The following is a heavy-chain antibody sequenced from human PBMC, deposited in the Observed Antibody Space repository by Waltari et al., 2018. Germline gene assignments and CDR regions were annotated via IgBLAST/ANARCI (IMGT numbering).Heavy chain of an antibody. Sequence: QLQLQESGPGLVKPSETLSLTCTVSGGSISSSSYYWGWIRQPPGKGLEGIVRTYYSGSTYYNTSLKSRVTISVDTSKNQFSLKLSSVTAADTAVYYCARHGNRMVRGPFDYWGQGTLVTVSS. CDR3: ARHGNRMVRGPFDY. CDR1: GGSISSSSYY. D-gene: IGHD3-10*01. V-gene: IGHV4-39*01. J-gene: IGHJ4*02. CDR2: TYYSGST.